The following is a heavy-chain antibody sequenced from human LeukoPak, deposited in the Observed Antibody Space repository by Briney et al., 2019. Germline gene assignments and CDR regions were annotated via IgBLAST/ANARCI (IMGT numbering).Heavy chain of an antibody. CDR1: GGSISSRNYY. J-gene: IGHJ4*02. CDR2: IYTSGST. CDR3: ASPGYSSSWSTGFDY. Sequence: SETLSLTCTVSGGSISSRNYYWSWIRQPAGKGLEWIGRIYTSGSTNYNPSLKSRVSTSVDTSKNQFSLKLTSVTAADTAVYYCASPGYSSSWSTGFDYWGQGTLVTVSS. V-gene: IGHV4-61*02. D-gene: IGHD6-13*01.